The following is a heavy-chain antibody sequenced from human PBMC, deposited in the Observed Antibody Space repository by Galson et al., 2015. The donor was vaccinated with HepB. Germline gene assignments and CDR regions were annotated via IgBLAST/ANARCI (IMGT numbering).Heavy chain of an antibody. Sequence: SVKVSCKASGGTFSSYAISWVRQAPGQGLEWMGGIIPILGIANYAQKFQGRVTITADKSTSTAYMELSSLRSEDTAVYYCARVITGTTSTRGVAFDIWGQGTMVTVSS. J-gene: IGHJ3*02. D-gene: IGHD1-7*01. CDR2: IIPILGIA. CDR1: GGTFSSYA. V-gene: IGHV1-69*10. CDR3: ARVITGTTSTRGVAFDI.